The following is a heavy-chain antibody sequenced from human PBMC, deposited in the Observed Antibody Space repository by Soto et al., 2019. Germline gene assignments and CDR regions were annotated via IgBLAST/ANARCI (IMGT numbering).Heavy chain of an antibody. V-gene: IGHV2-5*02. CDR3: AHLITDQWLVRFDY. D-gene: IGHD6-19*01. Sequence: GSGPTLVNPTQTLTLTCTFSGFSLSTSGVGVGWIRQPPGKALEWLALIYWDDDKRYSPSLKSRLTITKDTSKNQVVLTMTNMEPVDTDTYDCAHLITDQWLVRFDYWGQGTLVTVSS. CDR1: GFSLSTSGVG. J-gene: IGHJ4*02. CDR2: IYWDDDK.